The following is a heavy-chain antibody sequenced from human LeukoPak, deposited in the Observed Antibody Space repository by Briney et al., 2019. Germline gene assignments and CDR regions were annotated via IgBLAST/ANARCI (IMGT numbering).Heavy chain of an antibody. V-gene: IGHV4-39*07. CDR3: ATHPGYYGSGNLDV. D-gene: IGHD3-10*01. J-gene: IGHJ6*02. CDR2: IYHSGST. Sequence: SETLSLTCTVSGGSISSGSYYWSWIRQPAGKGLEWIGSIYHSGSTYYNPSLKSRVTISVDTSKNQFSLKLSSVTAADTAVYYCATHPGYYGSGNLDVWGQGTTVTVSS. CDR1: GGSISSGSYY.